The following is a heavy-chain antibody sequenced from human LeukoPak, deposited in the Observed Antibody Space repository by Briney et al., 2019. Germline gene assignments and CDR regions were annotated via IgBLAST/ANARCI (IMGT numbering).Heavy chain of an antibody. CDR2: IYYSGST. CDR1: GYSISSGYY. J-gene: IGHJ4*02. Sequence: SETLSLTCTVSGYSISSGYYWGWIRQPPGKGLEWIGSIYYSGSTYYKPSLKSRLTISVDTSKNQISMRLTSVTAADTAVYYCARLVVSNWYHEVLLGRDYWGQGTLVTVSS. CDR3: ARLVVSNWYHEVLLGRDY. V-gene: IGHV4-38-2*02. D-gene: IGHD6-13*01.